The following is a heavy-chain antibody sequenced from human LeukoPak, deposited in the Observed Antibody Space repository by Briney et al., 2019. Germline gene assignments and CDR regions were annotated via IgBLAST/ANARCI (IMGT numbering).Heavy chain of an antibody. Sequence: PSQTLSLTCTVSGGSISSGGYYWSWIRQHPGKGLEWIGYIYYSGSTYYNPSLKSRVTISVDTSKNQFSLKLSSVTAADTAVYYCARVLPAATLVADPWGQGTLVTASS. J-gene: IGHJ5*02. CDR3: ARVLPAATLVADP. D-gene: IGHD2-2*01. V-gene: IGHV4-31*03. CDR1: GGSISSGGYY. CDR2: IYYSGST.